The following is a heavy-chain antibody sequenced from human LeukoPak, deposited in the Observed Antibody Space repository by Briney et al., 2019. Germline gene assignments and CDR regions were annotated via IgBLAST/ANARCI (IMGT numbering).Heavy chain of an antibody. Sequence: ASVKVSCKASGYTFTLYGISWLRQAPGQGPEWMGWISGFTGATNYAQRFQGRVTMTIDTSTNTTYLDLRTVTSDDTAIYYCARALPGAATAHNWFDPWGQGTLLTVSS. CDR1: GYTFTLYG. J-gene: IGHJ5*02. CDR2: ISGFTGAT. CDR3: ARALPGAATAHNWFDP. D-gene: IGHD2-15*01. V-gene: IGHV1-18*01.